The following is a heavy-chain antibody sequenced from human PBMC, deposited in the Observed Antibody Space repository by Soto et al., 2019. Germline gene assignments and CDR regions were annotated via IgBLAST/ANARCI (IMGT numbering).Heavy chain of an antibody. CDR2: VYHNGGP. Sequence: QVQLQESGPGLVKPSGTLSLTCAVSDGFISSSNYWSWVRLPPGKGLEWIGQVYHNGGPSYNPSLRSRVTMSIDKSKNQFSLNLSAVTAADTAVYFCVRHGGRLFDYWGPGHLVTVSS. V-gene: IGHV4-4*02. J-gene: IGHJ4*02. CDR3: VRHGGRLFDY. CDR1: DGFISSSNY. D-gene: IGHD2-15*01.